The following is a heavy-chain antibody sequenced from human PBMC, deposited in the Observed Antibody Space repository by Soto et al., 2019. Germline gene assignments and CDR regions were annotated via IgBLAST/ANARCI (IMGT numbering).Heavy chain of an antibody. J-gene: IGHJ5*02. CDR2: IYYSGST. CDR3: ARHIAAAGTRWFDP. CDR1: GGSISSSSYY. D-gene: IGHD6-13*01. Sequence: QLQLQESGPGLVKPSETLSLTCTVSGGSISSSSYYWGWIRQPPGKGLEWIGSIYYSGSTYYNPSLKSRVTISVDTPKNQFSLKLSSVTAADTAVYYCARHIAAAGTRWFDPWGQGTLVTVSS. V-gene: IGHV4-39*01.